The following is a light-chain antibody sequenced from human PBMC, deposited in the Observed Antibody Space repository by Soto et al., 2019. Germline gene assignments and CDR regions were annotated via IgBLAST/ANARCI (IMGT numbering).Light chain of an antibody. CDR1: SSDIGGYSF. CDR3: CSYAGTYSGI. V-gene: IGLV2-11*01. Sequence: QSALTQPPSVSGSPGQSVTISCSGTSSDIGGYSFVSWYQQHPGNTPKLIIYDVRNRPSGVPDRFSGSKSGNTASLTISGLQAEDEADYYCCSYAGTYSGIFGGGTKLTVL. CDR2: DVR. J-gene: IGLJ2*01.